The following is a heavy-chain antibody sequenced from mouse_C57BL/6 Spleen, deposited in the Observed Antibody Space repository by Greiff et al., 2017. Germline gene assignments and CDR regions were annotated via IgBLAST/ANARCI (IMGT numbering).Heavy chain of an antibody. CDR2: ISNLAYSI. CDR1: GFTFSDYG. Sequence: EVKLVESGGGLVQPGGSLKLSCAASGFTFSDYGMAWVRQAPRKGPEWVAFISNLAYSIYYADTVTGRFTISGGNAKNTLYLEMSSLRSEDTAMYYCARHKGYDGNAMDYWGQGTSVTVSS. J-gene: IGHJ4*01. D-gene: IGHD2-2*01. CDR3: ARHKGYDGNAMDY. V-gene: IGHV5-15*04.